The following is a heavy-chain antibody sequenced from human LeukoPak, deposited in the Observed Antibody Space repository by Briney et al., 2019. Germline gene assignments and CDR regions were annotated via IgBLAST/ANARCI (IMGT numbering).Heavy chain of an antibody. CDR2: ISGSGDST. D-gene: IGHD2-2*01. Sequence: PGGSLRLSCAASGFTFTNYAMSWVRQAPGKGLEWVSSISGSGDSTYYTDSVKGRFTISRDNSKNTLYLQMNSLRAEDTAIYYCAKAPTYQLPDPWGQGTLVTVST. CDR1: GFTFTNYA. V-gene: IGHV3-23*01. J-gene: IGHJ5*02. CDR3: AKAPTYQLPDP.